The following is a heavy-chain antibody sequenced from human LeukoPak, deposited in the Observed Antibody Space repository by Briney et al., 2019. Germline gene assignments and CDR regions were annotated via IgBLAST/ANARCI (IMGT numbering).Heavy chain of an antibody. Sequence: GASVKVSCKASGYTLTSYYMHWVRQAPGQGHEWMGVINPSGGSKTSYAQKIQGRVTMTRDTSMSTVTMALSSLRSEDTAVYYCARGTLRYFDFWGQGTLVTVSS. CDR3: ARGTLRYFDF. V-gene: IGHV1-46*01. J-gene: IGHJ4*02. CDR1: GYTLTSYY. CDR2: INPSGGSKT. D-gene: IGHD3-9*01.